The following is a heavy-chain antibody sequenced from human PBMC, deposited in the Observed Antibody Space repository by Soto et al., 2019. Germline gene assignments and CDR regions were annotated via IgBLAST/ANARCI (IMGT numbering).Heavy chain of an antibody. J-gene: IGHJ3*01. V-gene: IGHV3-23*01. Sequence: PGGSLRLSCAASGFTFSAYAMSWVRQAPGKGLEWVSVIGGRGNSAYYADSVQGRFTISRDNSKNTLSLQMSSLTADDTAIYYCVREGRGSFDFWGRGTMVTVS. CDR1: GFTFSAYA. D-gene: IGHD5-12*01. CDR2: IGGRGNSA. CDR3: VREGRGSFDF.